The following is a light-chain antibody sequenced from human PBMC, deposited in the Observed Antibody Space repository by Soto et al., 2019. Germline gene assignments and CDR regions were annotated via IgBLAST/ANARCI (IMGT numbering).Light chain of an antibody. CDR3: QQYNSYWT. CDR1: QSISSW. V-gene: IGKV1-5*03. J-gene: IGKJ1*01. Sequence: DIQMTQSPSTLSASVGDSVTITCRASQSISSWLAWYQQKPGKAPKLLIYKASSLESGVPSRINGSGSGTEFTLTISSLQPDDCATYYCQQYNSYWTFGQGTKVEIK. CDR2: KAS.